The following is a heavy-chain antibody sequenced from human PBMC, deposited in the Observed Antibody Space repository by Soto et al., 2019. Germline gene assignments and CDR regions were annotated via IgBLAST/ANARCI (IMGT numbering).Heavy chain of an antibody. V-gene: IGHV3-74*01. J-gene: IGHJ5*02. CDR2: INSDGSST. CDR3: ASESYCSSTSCPERFDP. D-gene: IGHD2-2*01. CDR1: GFTFSSYW. Sequence: VGSLRLSCAASGFTFSSYWMHWVRQAPGKGLVWVSRINSDGSSTSYADSVKGRFTISRDNAKNTLYLQMNSLRAEDTAVYYCASESYCSSTSCPERFDPWGQGTLVTVSS.